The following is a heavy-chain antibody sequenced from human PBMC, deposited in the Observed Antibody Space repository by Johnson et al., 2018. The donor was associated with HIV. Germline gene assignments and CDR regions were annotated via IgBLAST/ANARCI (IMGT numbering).Heavy chain of an antibody. D-gene: IGHD1-26*01. V-gene: IGHV3-30*19. Sequence: QVQLVESGGGVVQPGGSLRLSCAASGFTFSSYGMHWVRQAPGKGLEWVAVVSYDGSNKYHADSVTGRFTISRDNSKKTLYLQMNSLRADDTDVYYCARGGGYWEVIAFDIWGQGTMVTVSS. CDR1: GFTFSSYG. CDR3: ARGGGYWEVIAFDI. CDR2: VSYDGSNK. J-gene: IGHJ3*02.